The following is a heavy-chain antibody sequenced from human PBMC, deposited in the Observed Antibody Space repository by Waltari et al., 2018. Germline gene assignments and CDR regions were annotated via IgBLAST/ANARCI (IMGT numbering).Heavy chain of an antibody. Sequence: DVQLVESGGSLVQPRGSLRSSCAAPGCIVISYGMNWVRPAPGKGLEWLAFIGHNGSTIHYADSARGRFTISRDNAERSVSLHMKDLRVEDTGVYYCARNQDVGDGDGLDHWGRGTLVTVST. D-gene: IGHD3-10*01. CDR3: ARNQDVGDGDGLDH. V-gene: IGHV3-48*03. CDR2: IGHNGSTI. J-gene: IGHJ4*02. CDR1: GCIVISYG.